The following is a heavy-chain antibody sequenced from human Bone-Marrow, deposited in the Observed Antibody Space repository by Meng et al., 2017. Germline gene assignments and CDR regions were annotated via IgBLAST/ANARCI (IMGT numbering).Heavy chain of an antibody. D-gene: IGHD3-22*01. V-gene: IGHV1-69*06. CDR2: INPICGTA. Sequence: SSVNVSCKASGGTFSSYSISWVRQAPGQGLEWMGGINPICGTANYAQKFQGRVTITADKSTSTAYMELSSLRSEDTAVYYCAREMVGHYARSGYLYAFDIWGQGTMVTVSS. CDR3: AREMVGHYARSGYLYAFDI. CDR1: GGTFSSYS. J-gene: IGHJ3*02.